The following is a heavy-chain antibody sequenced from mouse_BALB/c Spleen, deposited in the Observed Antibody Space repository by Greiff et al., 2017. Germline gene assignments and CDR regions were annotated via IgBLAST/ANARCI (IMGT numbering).Heavy chain of an antibody. CDR1: GFTFTDYY. D-gene: IGHD4-1*02. V-gene: IGHV7-3*02. CDR2: IRNKANGYTT. J-gene: IGHJ3*01. CDR3: ARDHNWDGAY. Sequence: EVKLMESGGGLVQPGGSLRLSCATSGFTFTDYYMSWVRQPPGKALEWLGFIRNKANGYTTEYSASVKGRFTISRDNSQSILYLQMNTLRAEDSATYYCARDHNWDGAYWGQGTLVTVSA.